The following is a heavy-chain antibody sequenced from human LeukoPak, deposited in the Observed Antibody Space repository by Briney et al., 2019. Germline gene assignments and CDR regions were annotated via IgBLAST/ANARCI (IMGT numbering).Heavy chain of an antibody. Sequence: SETLSLTCTVSGASISDYFWSWIRQSPGKGLEWIGYIYYKGDTNYNPSLTSRVTISMNTSKNQFSLKLKSVTSADTAVYYCARREDSSGLIDYWGQGTLVTVSS. CDR1: GASISDYF. J-gene: IGHJ4*02. CDR2: IYYKGDT. CDR3: ARREDSSGLIDY. V-gene: IGHV4-59*13. D-gene: IGHD6-19*01.